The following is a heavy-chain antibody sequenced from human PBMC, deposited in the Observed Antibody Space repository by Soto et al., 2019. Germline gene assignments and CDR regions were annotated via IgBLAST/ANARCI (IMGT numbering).Heavy chain of an antibody. CDR3: TRHEGGGYHAY. D-gene: IGHD5-12*01. CDR1: GGSISNYY. J-gene: IGHJ4*02. CDR2: IYYSGTT. Sequence: QVQLQESGPGLVKPSETLSLTCTVSGGSISNYYWSWFRQPPGKRLEWIGYIYYSGTTNYSPSLRTRVTMSVDTSREQVSLKLTSVSAADTAVYYCTRHEGGGYHAYWGQGTLVTVSS. V-gene: IGHV4-59*08.